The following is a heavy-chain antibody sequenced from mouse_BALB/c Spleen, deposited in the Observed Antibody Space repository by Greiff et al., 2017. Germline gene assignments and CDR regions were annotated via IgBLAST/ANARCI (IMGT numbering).Heavy chain of an antibody. D-gene: IGHD1-1*01. Sequence: QVQLKESGAELVRPGSSVKISCKASGYAFSSYWMNWVKQRPGQGLEWIGQIYPGDGDTNYNGKFKGKATLTADKSSSTAYMQLSSLTSEDSAVYFCARRHYGSSSFDYWGQGTTLTVSS. CDR1: GYAFSSYW. J-gene: IGHJ2*01. CDR3: ARRHYGSSSFDY. V-gene: IGHV1-80*01. CDR2: IYPGDGDT.